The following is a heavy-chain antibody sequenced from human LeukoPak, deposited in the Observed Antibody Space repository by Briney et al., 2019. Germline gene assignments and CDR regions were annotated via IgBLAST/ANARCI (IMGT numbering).Heavy chain of an antibody. V-gene: IGHV3-21*01. CDR1: GFTFSTYT. J-gene: IGHJ4*02. CDR2: VSSGSSYM. Sequence: GGSLRLSCAASGFTFSTYTMSWVRQAPGKGLEWVSSVSSGSSYMYYADSAKGRFTISRDNAKNSLSLQMNSLRAEDTAVYYCARDLGDYNNYGEMAIWGQGTLVTVSS. CDR3: ARDLGDYNNYGEMAI. D-gene: IGHD4-11*01.